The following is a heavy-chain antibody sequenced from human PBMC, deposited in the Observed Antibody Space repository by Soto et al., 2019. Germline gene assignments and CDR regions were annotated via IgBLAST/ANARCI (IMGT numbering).Heavy chain of an antibody. Sequence: QVQLVQSGAEVKKPGSSVKVSCKASGGTFSSYTISWVRQAPGQGLEWMGRIIPILGIANYAQKFQGRVTSXADKSTSTAYMELSSLRSEDTAVYYCARTLSGYDSWGQGTLVTVSS. V-gene: IGHV1-69*02. CDR2: IIPILGIA. D-gene: IGHD5-12*01. J-gene: IGHJ5*02. CDR1: GGTFSSYT. CDR3: ARTLSGYDS.